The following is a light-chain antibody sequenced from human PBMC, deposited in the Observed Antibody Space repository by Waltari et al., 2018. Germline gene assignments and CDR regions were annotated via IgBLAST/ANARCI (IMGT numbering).Light chain of an antibody. CDR1: QGISSY. CDR2: AAS. CDR3: QQLNDYPHT. J-gene: IGKJ2*01. V-gene: IGKV1-9*01. Sequence: IQLTQSPSSLSASVGDRVTITCRASQGISSYLAWYQQKPGKAPKLLIYAASTLRSGVPSSLSGSGSGTDFTLTISSLQPEDFATYYCQQLNDYPHTFGQGTKLEIK.